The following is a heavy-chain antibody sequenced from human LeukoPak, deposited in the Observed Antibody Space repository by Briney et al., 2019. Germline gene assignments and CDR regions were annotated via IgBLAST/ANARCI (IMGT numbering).Heavy chain of an antibody. CDR3: ARHLGGQWLPCFDY. J-gene: IGHJ4*02. Sequence: SETLSLTCTVSGGSISSYYWSWIRQPPGKGLEWIGYIYYSGSTNYNPSLKSRVTISVDTSKNQFSLKLSSVTAADTAVYYCARHLGGQWLPCFDYWGQGTLVTVSS. V-gene: IGHV4-59*08. D-gene: IGHD6-19*01. CDR2: IYYSGST. CDR1: GGSISSYY.